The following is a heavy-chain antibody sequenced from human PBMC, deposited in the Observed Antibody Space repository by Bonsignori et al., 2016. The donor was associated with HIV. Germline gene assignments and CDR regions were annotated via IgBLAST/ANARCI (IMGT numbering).Heavy chain of an antibody. V-gene: IGHV4-38-2*02. J-gene: IGHJ2*01. CDR3: ARDINLHWGXPPWYFDL. D-gene: IGHD3-16*01. CDR2: VRHSGHS. Sequence: QVVLQESGPGLVKPSETLSLTCVVSADSIISEHYWAWVRQPPGKGLEWIASVRHSGHSNYNPSLRSRVTISVDTSKNQFSLKMTSFTAADTALYFCARDINLHWGXPPWYFDLWGPRHPGYCFL. CDR1: ADSIISEHY.